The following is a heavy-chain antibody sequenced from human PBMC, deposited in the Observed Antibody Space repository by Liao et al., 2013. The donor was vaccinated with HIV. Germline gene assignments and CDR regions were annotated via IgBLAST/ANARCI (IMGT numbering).Heavy chain of an antibody. CDR1: GGSISSGSYY. V-gene: IGHV4-61*02. CDR3: AREGGLYCSSTSCYFKGFDY. CDR2: IYTSGST. J-gene: IGHJ4*02. D-gene: IGHD2-2*01. Sequence: QVQLQESGPGLVKPSQTLSLTCTVSGGSISSGSYYWSWIRQPAGKGLEWIGRIYTSGSTNYNPSLKSRVTISVDTSKNQFSLKLSSVTAADTAVYYCAREGGLYCSSTSCYFKGFDYWGQGTLVTVSS.